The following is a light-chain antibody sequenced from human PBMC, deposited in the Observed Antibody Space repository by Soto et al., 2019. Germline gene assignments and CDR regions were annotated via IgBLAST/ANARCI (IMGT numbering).Light chain of an antibody. Sequence: DIQMTQSPSTLSASVGDRVTITCRASQSISSWLAWYQQKPGKAPKLLIYDASSLGSGVPSRFSGSGSGTEFTLTISSLQPDDFATYYCQQYTAFGPGTKVDIK. CDR3: QQYTA. CDR2: DAS. CDR1: QSISSW. J-gene: IGKJ3*01. V-gene: IGKV1-5*01.